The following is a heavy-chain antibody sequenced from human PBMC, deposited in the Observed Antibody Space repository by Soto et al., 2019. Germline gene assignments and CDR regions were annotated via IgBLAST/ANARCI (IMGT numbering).Heavy chain of an antibody. CDR1: GFPFSSYW. D-gene: IGHD3-9*01. J-gene: IGHJ4*02. CDR3: AREYYGLLTGYYTDY. CDR2: ISGDGVTT. Sequence: EVQLVESGGDLAQRGGSLRLSCAASGFPFSSYWMHWVRHTPGKGLDWVARISGDGVTTYYADSVTGRFTVSRDNAKSTLSLQISGLRAEDTAVYYCAREYYGLLTGYYTDYWGQGTLGSVSS. V-gene: IGHV3-74*01.